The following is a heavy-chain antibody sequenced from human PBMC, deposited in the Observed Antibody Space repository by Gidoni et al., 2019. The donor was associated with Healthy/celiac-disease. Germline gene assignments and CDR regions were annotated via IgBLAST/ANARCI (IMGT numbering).Heavy chain of an antibody. CDR2: IYDSGST. Sequence: QVQLQESGPGLVKPSEPLSLTCTVSGGSVSSGSYYWSWIRQPPGKGLEWIGYIYDSGSTNYNPSLKSRVTISVDTSKNQFSLKLSSVTAADTAVYYCARGGITGTWFDPWGQGTLVTVSS. CDR1: GGSVSSGSYY. CDR3: ARGGITGTWFDP. V-gene: IGHV4-61*01. J-gene: IGHJ5*02. D-gene: IGHD1-20*01.